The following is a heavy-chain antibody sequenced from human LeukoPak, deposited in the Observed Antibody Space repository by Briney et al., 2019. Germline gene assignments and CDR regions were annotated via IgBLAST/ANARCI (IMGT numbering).Heavy chain of an antibody. D-gene: IGHD4-17*01. CDR3: ARPDYGASGDY. Sequence: PGGSLRLSCAASGFTFSRFNLHWVRQAPGKGLEWVAVIWHDGSNKYYTDSVKGRFTISRDDSKNTLYLQMNSLEAEDTAVYYCARPDYGASGDYWGQGTLVTVSS. V-gene: IGHV3-33*01. CDR1: GFTFSRFN. CDR2: IWHDGSNK. J-gene: IGHJ4*02.